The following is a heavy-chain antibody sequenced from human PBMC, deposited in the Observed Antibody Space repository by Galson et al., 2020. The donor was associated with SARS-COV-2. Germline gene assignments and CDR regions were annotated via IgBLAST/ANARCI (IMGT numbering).Heavy chain of an antibody. V-gene: IGHV4-34*01. CDR3: ARGMLRPSDY. J-gene: IGHJ4*02. CDR1: DGSFTGYF. D-gene: IGHD2-15*01. Sequence: SQTLSLTCAVYDGSFTGYFWNWIRQPPGKGLEWIGEIKPSGDTNYNPSFKSRVTISVDTSKNQFSLILTSVTAADTAVYFCARGMLRPSDYWAQVNLVTVSS. CDR2: IKPSGDT.